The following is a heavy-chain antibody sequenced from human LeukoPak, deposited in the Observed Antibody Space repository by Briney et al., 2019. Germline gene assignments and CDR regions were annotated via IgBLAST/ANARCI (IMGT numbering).Heavy chain of an antibody. J-gene: IGHJ3*02. Sequence: PSQTLSLTCTVSGGSISSGSYCWSWIRQPAGKGLEWIGRIHTSGSTNYNPSLKSRVTISVDTSKNQFSLKLSSVTAADTAVYYCARDAGYCSSTGCSWAFDIWGQGTMVTVSS. D-gene: IGHD2-2*01. CDR2: IHTSGST. CDR3: ARDAGYCSSTGCSWAFDI. CDR1: GGSISSGSYC. V-gene: IGHV4-61*02.